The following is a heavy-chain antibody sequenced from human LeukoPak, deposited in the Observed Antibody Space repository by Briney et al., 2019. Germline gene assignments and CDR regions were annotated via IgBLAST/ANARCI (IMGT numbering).Heavy chain of an antibody. CDR2: IYYSGTT. V-gene: IGHV4-39*01. CDR1: GGSISSPNHD. CDR3: ARSLGANTWVGNWFDT. Sequence: PSETLSLTCSVSGGSISSPNHDWAWIRQPPGQGLEWIGSIYYSGTTYYNLSLKSRVTLSLDTSQNQFSLKLSSVTAADTAIYFCARSLGANTWVGNWFDTWGQGTLVTVSP. D-gene: IGHD3-10*01. J-gene: IGHJ5*02.